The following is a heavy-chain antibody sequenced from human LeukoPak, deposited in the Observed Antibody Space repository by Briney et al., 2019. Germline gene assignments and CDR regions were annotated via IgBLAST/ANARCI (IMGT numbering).Heavy chain of an antibody. J-gene: IGHJ4*02. V-gene: IGHV4-61*01. CDR1: GGSVGSSNYF. Sequence: SETLSLTCTISGGSVGSSNYFWSWIRQPPGKGLEWIGYIYYSGRTNYNPSLKSRVAISVDTSKNQFSLKLSSVTAADTAVYYCARDVGYSTSWWGQGTLVIVSS. CDR2: IYYSGRT. D-gene: IGHD6-13*01. CDR3: ARDVGYSTSW.